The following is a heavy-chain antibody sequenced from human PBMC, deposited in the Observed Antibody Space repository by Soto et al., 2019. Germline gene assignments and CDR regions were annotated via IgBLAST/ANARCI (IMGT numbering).Heavy chain of an antibody. CDR1: GFTFSSYA. CDR2: ISYDGSNK. Sequence: RGSLRLSCAASGFTFSSYAMHWVRQAPGKGLEWVAVISYDGSNKYYADSVKGRFTISRDNSKNTLHLQMNGLRADDTALYYCEILRRWSQGPFDYWGQGTLVYVS. D-gene: IGHD3-3*01. J-gene: IGHJ4*02. CDR3: EILRRWSQGPFDY. V-gene: IGHV3-30-3*01.